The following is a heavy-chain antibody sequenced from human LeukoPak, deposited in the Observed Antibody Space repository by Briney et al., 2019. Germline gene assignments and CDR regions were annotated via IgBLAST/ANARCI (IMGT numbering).Heavy chain of an antibody. CDR2: IYPGDSDT. D-gene: IGHD3-22*01. Sequence: GESLKISCKGSGYSFTSYWIGWVRQMPGKGLEWMGIIYPGDSDTRYSPSFQGQVTISADKSISTAYLQWSSLKASDTAMYYCARHGPYYDSSGYPWTYYYGMDVWGQGTTVTVSS. CDR1: GYSFTSYW. CDR3: ARHGPYYDSSGYPWTYYYGMDV. V-gene: IGHV5-51*01. J-gene: IGHJ6*02.